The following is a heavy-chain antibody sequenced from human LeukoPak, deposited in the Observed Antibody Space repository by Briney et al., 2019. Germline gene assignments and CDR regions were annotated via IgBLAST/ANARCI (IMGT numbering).Heavy chain of an antibody. CDR1: GYTFTSYG. J-gene: IGHJ4*02. CDR2: ISAYNGNT. CDR3: ARAPMITFGGVIVMYDY. V-gene: IGHV1-18*01. Sequence: APVKVSCKASGYTFTSYGISWVRQAPGQGLEWMGWISAYNGNTNYAQKLQGRVTMTTDTSTSTAYMELRSLRSDDTAVYYCARAPMITFGGVIVMYDYWGQGTLVTVSS. D-gene: IGHD3-16*02.